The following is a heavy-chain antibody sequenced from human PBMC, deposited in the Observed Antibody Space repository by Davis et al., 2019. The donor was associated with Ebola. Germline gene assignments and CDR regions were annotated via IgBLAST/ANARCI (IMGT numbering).Heavy chain of an antibody. CDR3: ARDAFSLSRYDTEDH. D-gene: IGHD3-9*01. J-gene: IGHJ4*02. V-gene: IGHV3-33*01. CDR2: IWSGGSDQ. CDR1: GFDFGSYG. Sequence: GGSLRLSCSASGFDFGSYGMQWVRQAPGKGLEGVAIIWSGGSDQYYADSVKGRFTISRDNSRNTLYLHMTSLRVEDTAIYYCARDAFSLSRYDTEDHWGQGTLVTVSS.